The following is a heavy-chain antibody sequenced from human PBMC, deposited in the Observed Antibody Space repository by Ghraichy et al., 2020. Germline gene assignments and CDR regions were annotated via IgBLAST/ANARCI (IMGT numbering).Heavy chain of an antibody. CDR2: ISGSGGSA. CDR3: AKASGYYYYYGVDV. V-gene: IGHV3-23*01. Sequence: GESLNISCAASGVIFTSYAMSWVRQAPGKGLEWVSAISGSGGSAYYADSVKGRFTISRDNSKNTLYLQMNSLRAEDTAVYYCAKASGYYYYYGVDVWGQGTTVTVSS. CDR1: GVIFTSYA. J-gene: IGHJ6*02.